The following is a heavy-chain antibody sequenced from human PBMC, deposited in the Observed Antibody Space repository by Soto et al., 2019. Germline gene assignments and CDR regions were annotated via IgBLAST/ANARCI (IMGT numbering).Heavy chain of an antibody. CDR3: AKDSNVLRYFDWLSYYFDY. D-gene: IGHD3-9*01. CDR1: GFTFSSYA. J-gene: IGHJ4*02. CDR2: ISGSGGST. Sequence: GGSLRLSCAASGFTFSSYAMSWVRQAPGKGLEWVSAISGSGGSTYYADSVKGRFTISRDNSKNTLYLQMNSLRAEDTAVYYCAKDSNVLRYFDWLSYYFDYWGQGT. V-gene: IGHV3-23*01.